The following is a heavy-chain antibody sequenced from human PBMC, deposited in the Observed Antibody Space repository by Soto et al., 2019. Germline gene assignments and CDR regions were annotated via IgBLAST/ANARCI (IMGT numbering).Heavy chain of an antibody. Sequence: GVSLRLSSAASGFTFSSYSMNWVRQAPGKGLEWVSYISSSSSTIYYADSVKGRFTISRDNAKNSLYLQMNSLRDEDTAVYYCARDMEYSSSSFVFGVVAGAGPLAYWCQGPL. CDR2: ISSSSSTI. CDR1: GFTFSSYS. V-gene: IGHV3-48*02. J-gene: IGHJ4*02. CDR3: ARDMEYSSSSFVFGVVAGAGPLAY. D-gene: IGHD6-6*01.